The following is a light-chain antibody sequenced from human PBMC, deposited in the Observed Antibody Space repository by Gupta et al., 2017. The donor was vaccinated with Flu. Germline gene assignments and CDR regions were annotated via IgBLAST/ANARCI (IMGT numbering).Light chain of an antibody. CDR1: QSVTTN. J-gene: IGKJ4*01. V-gene: IGKV3-15*01. CDR2: EAS. Sequence: ERVPLSCRASQSVTTNLAWYHQEPGQAPRLLTYEASARATGIPARFGGGGSGTEFTLTISGLQSEDCGVYYCQRYDSWPPFTFGGGTKVEIK. CDR3: QRYDSWPPFT.